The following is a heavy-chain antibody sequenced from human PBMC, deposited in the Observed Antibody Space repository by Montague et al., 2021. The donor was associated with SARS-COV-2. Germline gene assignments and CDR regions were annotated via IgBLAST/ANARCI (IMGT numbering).Heavy chain of an antibody. CDR2: IYYTGTT. CDR3: AREGYCSGGTCYSSGPNWFDP. Sequence: SETLSLTCTVSGASSSNYYWSWIRQPPGKGLEWIGYIYYTGTTNYDPSLKSRVTISVDTSKTQFSLKLTSVTAADTAVYYCAREGYCSGGTCYSSGPNWFDPWGQGTLVTVSS. CDR1: GASSSNYY. J-gene: IGHJ5*02. V-gene: IGHV4-59*01. D-gene: IGHD2-15*01.